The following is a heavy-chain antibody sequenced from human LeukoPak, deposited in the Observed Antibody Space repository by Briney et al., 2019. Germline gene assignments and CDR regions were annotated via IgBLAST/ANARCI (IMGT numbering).Heavy chain of an antibody. Sequence: EASVKVPCKASGYTFTGYYIHWVRQAPGQGLEWMGWINPNSGGRKYAQKFEGRVTITRDTSITTAYMEVSRLRSDDTAMYYCARDVSPLSSGSYEVFYYGMDVWGQGTTVTVSS. D-gene: IGHD6-19*01. V-gene: IGHV1-2*02. J-gene: IGHJ6*02. CDR3: ARDVSPLSSGSYEVFYYGMDV. CDR1: GYTFTGYY. CDR2: INPNSGGR.